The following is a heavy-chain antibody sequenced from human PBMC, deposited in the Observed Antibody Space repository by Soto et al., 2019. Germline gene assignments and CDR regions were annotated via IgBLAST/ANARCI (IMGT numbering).Heavy chain of an antibody. V-gene: IGHV3-15*01. Sequence: EVQLVESGGGLVKPGGSLRLSCAASGFTFGNAWMNWVRQTPGKGLEWVGRIKSKTDGGTADYAAPVKGRFTISRADSKNALYLQMNSLKTEDTAVYYCTTDRGHMYDFDYWGQGTLVPVSS. CDR1: GFTFGNAW. CDR3: TTDRGHMYDFDY. D-gene: IGHD5-18*01. J-gene: IGHJ4*02. CDR2: IKSKTDGGTA.